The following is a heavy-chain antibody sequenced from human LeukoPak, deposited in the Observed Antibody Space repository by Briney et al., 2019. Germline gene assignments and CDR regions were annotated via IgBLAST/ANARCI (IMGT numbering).Heavy chain of an antibody. J-gene: IGHJ4*02. CDR1: GGTFSSYT. V-gene: IGHV1-2*02. CDR3: ARDLPAGPIFGVVQSLDY. CDR2: INPNSGGT. D-gene: IGHD3-3*01. Sequence: ASVKVSCKASGGTFSSYTISWVRQAPGQGLEWMGRINPNSGGTNYAQKSQGRVTMTRDTSISTAYMELSRLRSDDTAVYYCARDLPAGPIFGVVQSLDYWGQGTLVTVSS.